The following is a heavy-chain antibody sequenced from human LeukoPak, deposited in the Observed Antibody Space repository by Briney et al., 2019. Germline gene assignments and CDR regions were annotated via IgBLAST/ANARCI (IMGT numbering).Heavy chain of an antibody. CDR2: IYSGGST. J-gene: IGHJ6*03. D-gene: IGHD1-14*01. V-gene: IGHV3-66*02. Sequence: GGSLRLSCAASGFTVSSNYMSWVRQAPGKGLEWVSVIYSGGSTYYADSVKGRFTISRDNSKNTLYLQMNSLRAEDTAVYYCARDRRTGRRIGYYYYMDVWGKGTTVTVSS. CDR3: ARDRRTGRRIGYYYYMDV. CDR1: GFTVSSNY.